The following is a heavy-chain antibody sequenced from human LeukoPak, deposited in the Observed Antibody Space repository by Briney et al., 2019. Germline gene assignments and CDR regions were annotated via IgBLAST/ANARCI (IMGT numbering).Heavy chain of an antibody. D-gene: IGHD6-13*01. CDR2: IYYSGTT. J-gene: IGHJ3*02. CDR1: GGSMSSYY. V-gene: IGHV4-59*12. Sequence: SETLSLTCTVSGGSMSSYYWIWIRQPPGKGLEWIGYIYYSGTTSYNPSLKSRVTISVDTSKNQFSLKLSSVTAADTAVYYCARDPDIAADDAFDIWGQGTMVTVSS. CDR3: ARDPDIAADDAFDI.